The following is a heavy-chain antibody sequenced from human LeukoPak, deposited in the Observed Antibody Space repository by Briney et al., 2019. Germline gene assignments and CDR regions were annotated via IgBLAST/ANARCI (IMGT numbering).Heavy chain of an antibody. CDR2: ISSGSFI. Sequence: PGGSLRLSCAASGFTFSSYTMNWVRQAPGKGLELVSSISSGSFIYYADSVKGRFTISRDNVKNSLYLQMNSLRAEDTAVYFCARDRKLTVWGQGTLVTVSS. V-gene: IGHV3-21*01. J-gene: IGHJ4*02. D-gene: IGHD2-8*02. CDR1: GFTFSSYT. CDR3: ARDRKLTV.